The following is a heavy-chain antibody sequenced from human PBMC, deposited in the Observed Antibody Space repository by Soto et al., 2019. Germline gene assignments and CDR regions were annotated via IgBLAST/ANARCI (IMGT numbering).Heavy chain of an antibody. CDR2: IYYSGST. CDR3: ARTHPGALAAPRYFDF. Sequence: SETLSLTCTVSGGSISSGGYYWSWIRQHPGKGLEWIGYIYYSGSTYYNPSLKSRVTISVDTSKNQFSLKLSSVTAADTAVYYCARTHPGALAAPRYFDFWGQGTLVTVSS. CDR1: GGSISSGGYY. J-gene: IGHJ4*02. D-gene: IGHD6-19*01. V-gene: IGHV4-31*03.